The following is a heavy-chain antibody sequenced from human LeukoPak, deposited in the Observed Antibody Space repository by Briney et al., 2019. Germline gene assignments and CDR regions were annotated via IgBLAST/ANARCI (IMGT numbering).Heavy chain of an antibody. D-gene: IGHD5-18*01. CDR2: IYYSGST. CDR3: ARVGDARDTAMGYFGY. CDR1: GGSISSSSYY. Sequence: PSETLSLTCIVSGGSISSSSYYWGWTRQPPGKGLEWFGRIYYSGSTYYTPSLKSRVTISVDTSKNQFSLKLSSVTAADTAVYYCARVGDARDTAMGYFGYWGQGTLVTVSS. V-gene: IGHV4-39*07. J-gene: IGHJ4*02.